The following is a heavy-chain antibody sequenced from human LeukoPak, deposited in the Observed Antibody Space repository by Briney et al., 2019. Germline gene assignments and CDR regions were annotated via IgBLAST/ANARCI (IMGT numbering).Heavy chain of an antibody. J-gene: IGHJ5*02. CDR3: ARSIAVAALDNNWFDP. Sequence: ASVKVSCKASVYTFTNYGISWVQQPPGQGLEWSGWISAYNGNTTYAQKLQGRVTMTTDRSTSTAYMELRSLRSDDTAIYYCARSIAVAALDNNWFDPWGQGTLVTVSS. CDR1: VYTFTNYG. V-gene: IGHV1-18*01. D-gene: IGHD6-19*01. CDR2: ISAYNGNT.